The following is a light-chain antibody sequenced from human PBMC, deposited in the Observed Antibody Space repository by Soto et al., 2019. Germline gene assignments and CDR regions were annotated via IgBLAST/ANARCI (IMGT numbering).Light chain of an antibody. CDR3: QSFDRSLSASV. CDR1: SSNIGAGYD. Sequence: QSVLTQPPSVSGAPGQRVTISCTGGSSNIGAGYDVQWYQQLPGTAPKLLISGSNIRPSGVPDRFSGSKSGTSASLAITGLQVEDEADYYCQSFDRSLSASVFGGGTKVTVL. CDR2: GSN. V-gene: IGLV1-40*01. J-gene: IGLJ2*01.